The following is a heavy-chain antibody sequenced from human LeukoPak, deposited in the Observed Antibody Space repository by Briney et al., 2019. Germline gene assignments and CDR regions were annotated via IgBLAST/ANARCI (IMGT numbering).Heavy chain of an antibody. D-gene: IGHD3-22*01. V-gene: IGHV3-33*01. CDR3: AREVPDSGDYYPDAFDI. J-gene: IGHJ3*02. CDR1: GFTFSHYG. CDR2: IWYDGSHK. Sequence: GGSLRLSCAASGFTFSHYGMHWVRQAPGKGLEWVALIWYDGSHKYYADSVKGRFTLSRDNSKNTLYLQMNSLRAEDTAVYYCAREVPDSGDYYPDAFDIWGQGTMVTVSS.